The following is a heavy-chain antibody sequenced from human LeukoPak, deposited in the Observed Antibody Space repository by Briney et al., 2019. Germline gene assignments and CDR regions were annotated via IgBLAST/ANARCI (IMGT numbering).Heavy chain of an antibody. Sequence: GASVKVSCKASGYTFTSYYMHWVRQAPGQGLEWMGIINPSGGSTSYAQKFQGRVTMTRDMSTSTVYMELSSLRSEDTAVYYCARGFLELLWFGELGGFDPWGQGTLVTVSS. CDR2: INPSGGST. CDR3: ARGFLELLWFGELGGFDP. CDR1: GYTFTSYY. J-gene: IGHJ5*02. V-gene: IGHV1-46*01. D-gene: IGHD3-10*01.